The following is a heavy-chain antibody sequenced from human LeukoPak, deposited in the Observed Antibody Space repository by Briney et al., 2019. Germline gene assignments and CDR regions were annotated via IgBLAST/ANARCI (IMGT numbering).Heavy chain of an antibody. V-gene: IGHV3-21*01. CDR1: GFTLSSYS. CDR3: AKWFGEFIDY. J-gene: IGHJ4*02. Sequence: TGGSLRLSCAASGFTLSSYSMNWVRQDPGKGLEWVSSISSSSSYIYYADSVKGRFTISRDNAKNSLYLQMNSLRAEDTAVYYCAKWFGEFIDYWGQGTLVTVSS. CDR2: ISSSSSYI. D-gene: IGHD3-10*01.